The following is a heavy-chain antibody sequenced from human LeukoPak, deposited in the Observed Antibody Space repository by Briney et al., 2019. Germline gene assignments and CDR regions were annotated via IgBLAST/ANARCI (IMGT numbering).Heavy chain of an antibody. Sequence: GASLKVSCKASGYTFTGYYIHWVRQAPEQGLECMGWIKPNSGRTKYAKKFQGRVTMTRDTSISTAYMELSRLRSDDTAVYYCARIRLTTDAFDIWGQGTMVTVSS. D-gene: IGHD4-17*01. V-gene: IGHV1-2*02. CDR3: ARIRLTTDAFDI. CDR2: IKPNSGRT. CDR1: GYTFTGYY. J-gene: IGHJ3*02.